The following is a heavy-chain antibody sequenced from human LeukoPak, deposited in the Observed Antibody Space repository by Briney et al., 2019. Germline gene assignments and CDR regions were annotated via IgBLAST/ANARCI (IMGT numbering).Heavy chain of an antibody. V-gene: IGHV3-23*01. CDR3: AKSGRATDY. CDR2: ISIVTGST. D-gene: IGHD3-10*01. Sequence: GGSLRLSCVASGFTFSNYDMNWVRQAPGKGLQWGASISIVTGSTYYADFVKGRFTISRDTSRNTLYLQMNGLEIADTAVYYCAKSGRATDYWGQGTLVTVSS. CDR1: GFTFSNYD. J-gene: IGHJ4*02.